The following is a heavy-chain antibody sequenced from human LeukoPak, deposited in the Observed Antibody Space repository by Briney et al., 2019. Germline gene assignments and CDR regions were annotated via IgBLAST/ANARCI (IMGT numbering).Heavy chain of an antibody. Sequence: SETLSLTCTVSGDSISSGGHYWNWLRQRHGKGLEWIGYIFYTGSTYYNPSLKSRVTISVDTSKNQFSLKLSSVTAADTAVYYCARSPGIWNEYGRLEYWGQGALVTVSS. D-gene: IGHD1-1*01. CDR3: ARSPGIWNEYGRLEY. V-gene: IGHV4-31*03. J-gene: IGHJ4*02. CDR2: IFYTGST. CDR1: GDSISSGGHY.